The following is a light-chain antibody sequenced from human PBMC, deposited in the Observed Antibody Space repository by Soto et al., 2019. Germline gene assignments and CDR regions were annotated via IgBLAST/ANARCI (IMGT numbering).Light chain of an antibody. V-gene: IGKV1-6*01. Sequence: AIQMTQSPSSLSASVGDRVTITCRASQGIRKHLGWYQQKPGKAPKVLINAASSLQSGVPSRFSGSGSGTEFTLTISSLQPEDFATYYWLQYYNYPQTFGQGTKVEIK. CDR1: QGIRKH. J-gene: IGKJ1*01. CDR3: LQYYNYPQT. CDR2: AAS.